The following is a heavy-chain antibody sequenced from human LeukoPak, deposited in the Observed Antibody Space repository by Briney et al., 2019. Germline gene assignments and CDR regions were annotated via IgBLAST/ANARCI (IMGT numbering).Heavy chain of an antibody. D-gene: IGHD6-13*01. CDR2: IYYGGST. CDR1: GGSISGGNYY. J-gene: IGHJ4*02. CDR3: ARFLPSYSNSNFDS. V-gene: IGHV4-30-4*01. Sequence: SETLSLTCTVSGGSISGGNYYWNWIRQPPGKGLEWIGYIYYGGSTYYNPSLKSRVTISVDTSRNQFSLRLNSVTAADTAVYYCARFLPSYSNSNFDSWGQGTQVTVSS.